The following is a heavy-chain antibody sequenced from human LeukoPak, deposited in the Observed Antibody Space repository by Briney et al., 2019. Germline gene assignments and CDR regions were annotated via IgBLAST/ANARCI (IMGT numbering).Heavy chain of an antibody. CDR1: VFTFSNYG. Sequence: GRSLRLSRAASVFTFSNYGMHSVRQAPGKGLEWVAAVWYDGSNTHYADSVKGRVTISRENSKKTVYLQMNSLRGEDTAVYYCTRAPIGGGGHFDFWGQGTLVSVSS. CDR2: VWYDGSNT. J-gene: IGHJ4*02. CDR3: TRAPIGGGGHFDF. D-gene: IGHD2-15*01. V-gene: IGHV3-33*01.